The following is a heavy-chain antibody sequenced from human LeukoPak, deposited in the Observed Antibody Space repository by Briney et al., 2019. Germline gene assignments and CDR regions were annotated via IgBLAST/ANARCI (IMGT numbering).Heavy chain of an antibody. CDR2: MNPNTGNA. V-gene: IGHV1-8*03. J-gene: IGHJ4*02. CDR3: ARVGYSNSYDY. CDR1: GYTFTNFD. D-gene: IGHD4-11*01. Sequence: ASVKVSCKASGYTFTNFDINWVRQATGQGLEWMGWMNPNTGNAGYAQKFQDRVTITWDASISTAYMDLSSLRSEDTAVYYCARVGYSNSYDYWGQGTLVTVSS.